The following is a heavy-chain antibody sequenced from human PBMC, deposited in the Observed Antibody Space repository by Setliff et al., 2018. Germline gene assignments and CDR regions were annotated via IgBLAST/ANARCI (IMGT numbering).Heavy chain of an antibody. V-gene: IGHV5-51*01. D-gene: IGHD3-3*01. J-gene: IGHJ3*02. CDR1: GYSFTSYW. CDR2: IYPGDSDT. CDR3: ARQAIFGSDAFDI. Sequence: GESLKISCKGSGYSFTSYWVGWVRQMPGKGLEWMGIIYPGDSDTRYSPSFQGQVTISADKSISTAYLQWSSLKASDTAMYYCARQAIFGSDAFDIWGQGAMVTVSS.